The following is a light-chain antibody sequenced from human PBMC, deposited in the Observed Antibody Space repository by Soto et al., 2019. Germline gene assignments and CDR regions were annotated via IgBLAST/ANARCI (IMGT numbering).Light chain of an antibody. Sequence: EVVVTLSPLSLPVTLGQAASISCRSSQSLVHRDGNTYLSWFRQRPGQSPRRLIYKVSNREAGVPDRFSGSGSGTDFTLKISRVEAEDVGLYYCMQGSHWPPITFGQGTRLEIK. CDR2: KVS. CDR3: MQGSHWPPIT. V-gene: IGKV2-30*02. J-gene: IGKJ5*01. CDR1: QSLVHRDGNTY.